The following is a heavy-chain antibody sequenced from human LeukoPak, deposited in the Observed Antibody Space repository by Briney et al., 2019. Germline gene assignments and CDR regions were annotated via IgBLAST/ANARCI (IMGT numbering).Heavy chain of an antibody. CDR3: AKDLFGVCSSGCRSFDY. Sequence: GGSLRLFCAASGCAFSSYGIRWVRHAPGKGLDWVSAISGSCGSTYYADSVKGRFTISRDNSKKTLYLQMNSLRAEDTAVYYCAKDLFGVCSSGCRSFDYWGQGTLVTVSS. CDR2: ISGSCGST. V-gene: IGHV3-23*01. CDR1: GCAFSSYG. J-gene: IGHJ4*02. D-gene: IGHD6-19*01.